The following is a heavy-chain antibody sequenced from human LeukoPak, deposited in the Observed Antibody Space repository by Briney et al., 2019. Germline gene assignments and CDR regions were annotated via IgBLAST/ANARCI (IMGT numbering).Heavy chain of an antibody. Sequence: GGSLRLSCAASGFTFSGYIMNWVRQAPGKGLEWVSFIGTSGNTIYYADSVKGRFTVSRDNAKNSLYLQMNSLRADDTAVYYCAKDGSWSCTDWGQGTLVTVSS. CDR2: IGTSGNTI. J-gene: IGHJ4*02. CDR1: GFTFSGYI. CDR3: AKDGSWSCTD. V-gene: IGHV3-48*01. D-gene: IGHD2-8*02.